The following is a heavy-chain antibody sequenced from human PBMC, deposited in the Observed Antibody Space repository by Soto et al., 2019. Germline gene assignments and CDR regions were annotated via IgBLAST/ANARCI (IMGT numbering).Heavy chain of an antibody. V-gene: IGHV4-30-4*01. D-gene: IGHD4-17*01. CDR2: IYYSGST. CDR3: AREVTTVVTEGLDYYYGMDV. CDR1: GDSISSGDYY. J-gene: IGHJ6*02. Sequence: PSETLSLTCTVSGDSISSGDYYWSWIRQPPGKGLEWIGYIYYSGSTYYNPSLKSRVTISVDTSKNQFSLKLSSVTAADTAVYYCAREVTTVVTEGLDYYYGMDVWGQGTTVTVSS.